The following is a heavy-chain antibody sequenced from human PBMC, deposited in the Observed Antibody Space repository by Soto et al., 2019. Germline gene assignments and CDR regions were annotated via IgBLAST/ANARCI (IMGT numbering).Heavy chain of an antibody. V-gene: IGHV3-74*01. CDR3: ASAGHYRFDN. Sequence: GGSLRLSCADSALSFSTSWMHWVRQAPGEGLVWVSRINPDGRTINYADSVKGRFTISRDNAKNTLYLQMNILRVEDTAVYFCASAGHYRFDNWGLGTLVTVSS. D-gene: IGHD6-13*01. CDR1: ALSFSTSW. J-gene: IGHJ4*02. CDR2: INPDGRTI.